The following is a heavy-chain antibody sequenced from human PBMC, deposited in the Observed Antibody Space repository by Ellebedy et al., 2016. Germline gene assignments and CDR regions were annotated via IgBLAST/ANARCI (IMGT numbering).Heavy chain of an antibody. CDR2: ISYTGNT. CDR3: ARHVGGGYCSGGSCYLDY. Sequence: SETLSLTCTVSGGSISNRNSFWVWIRQPPGMGLEWIGSISYTGNTYYNPSLKSRITVSVDTSKSQFSLRLSSVTAADTAVYYCARHVGGGYCSGGSCYLDYWGQGTLVTVSS. V-gene: IGHV4-39*01. J-gene: IGHJ4*02. CDR1: GGSISNRNSF. D-gene: IGHD2-15*01.